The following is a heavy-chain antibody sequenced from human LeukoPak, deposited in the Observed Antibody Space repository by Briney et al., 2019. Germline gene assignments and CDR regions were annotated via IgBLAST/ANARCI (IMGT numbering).Heavy chain of an antibody. V-gene: IGHV3-48*04. Sequence: GGSLRLSCAASGFKFTSYSMNWVRQAPGKGLEWISYISSSGSPIYYADSVKGRFTISRDNAKKSSDLQMTNLTAEDTAVYFCARGSRFDYGGQGAPVTVSS. CDR2: ISSSGSPI. CDR3: ARGSRFDY. CDR1: GFKFTSYS. J-gene: IGHJ4*02.